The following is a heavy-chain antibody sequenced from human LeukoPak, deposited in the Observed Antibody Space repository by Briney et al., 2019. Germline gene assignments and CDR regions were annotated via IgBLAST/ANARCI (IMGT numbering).Heavy chain of an antibody. CDR2: ISSSSSYI. J-gene: IGHJ4*02. Sequence: GGSLRLSCAASGFTFSSYSMNWVRQAPGRGLEWVSSISSSSSYIYYADSVKGRFTISRDNAKNSLYLQMNSLRAEDTAVYYCASSVVVVPAANLVFDYWGQGTLVTVSS. D-gene: IGHD2-2*01. CDR3: ASSVVVVPAANLVFDY. CDR1: GFTFSSYS. V-gene: IGHV3-21*01.